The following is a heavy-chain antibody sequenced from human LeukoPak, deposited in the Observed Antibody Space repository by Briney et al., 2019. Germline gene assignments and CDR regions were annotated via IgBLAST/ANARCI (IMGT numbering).Heavy chain of an antibody. V-gene: IGHV4-59*08. CDR3: ASTGRYFDPGYYYYMDV. D-gene: IGHD3-9*01. J-gene: IGHJ6*03. CDR2: IYCSGST. Sequence: SETLSLTCTVSGGSISSYYWSWIRQPPGKGLEWIGYIYCSGSTNYNPSLKSRVTISVDTSKNQFSLKLSSVTAADTAVYYCASTGRYFDPGYYYYMDVWGKGTTVTVSS. CDR1: GGSISSYY.